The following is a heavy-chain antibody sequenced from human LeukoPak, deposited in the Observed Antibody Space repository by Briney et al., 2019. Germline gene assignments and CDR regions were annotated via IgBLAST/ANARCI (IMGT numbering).Heavy chain of an antibody. CDR1: GVSINNYY. CDR2: IYPSGST. D-gene: IGHD6-13*01. V-gene: IGHV4-4*07. J-gene: IGHJ4*02. Sequence: SETLSLTCSVSGVSINNYYWGWIRQPAGKGLEWIGHIYPSGSTNYNPSLKSRVTMSVDTSKNHFSLNLTSVTAADTAIFYCARSIAAPGTPFDYWGQGTLVTVSS. CDR3: ARSIAAPGTPFDY.